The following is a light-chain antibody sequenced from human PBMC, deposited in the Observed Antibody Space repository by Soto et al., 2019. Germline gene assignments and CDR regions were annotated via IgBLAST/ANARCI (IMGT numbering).Light chain of an antibody. V-gene: IGKV3-20*01. CDR3: QQYADSRT. J-gene: IGKJ1*01. CDR2: GAS. Sequence: LVTHSPVTLSLSPWEGATLSCMASQSISSSYLAWSQQKAGQAHRLLVSGASRRATDVPERFGGSGSGKDFPITISRLEDEDFAVYYCQQYADSRTFGQGTKVDIK. CDR1: QSISSSY.